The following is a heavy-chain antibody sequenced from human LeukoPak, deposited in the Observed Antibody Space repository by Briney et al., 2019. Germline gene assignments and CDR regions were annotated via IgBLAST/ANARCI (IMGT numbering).Heavy chain of an antibody. J-gene: IGHJ6*02. Sequence: GRSLRLSCAASGFTFSSYAMHWVRQAPGKGLQWVAVISYDGSNKYYADSVKGRFTISRDNSKNTLYLQMNSLRAEDTAVYYCAREDYGDSRIPYYGMDVWGQGTTVTVSS. CDR1: GFTFSSYA. CDR3: AREDYGDSRIPYYGMDV. D-gene: IGHD4-17*01. V-gene: IGHV3-30-3*01. CDR2: ISYDGSNK.